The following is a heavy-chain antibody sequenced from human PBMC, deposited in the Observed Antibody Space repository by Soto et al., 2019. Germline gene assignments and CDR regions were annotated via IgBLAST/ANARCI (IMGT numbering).Heavy chain of an antibody. CDR2: ISSSGSTI. J-gene: IGHJ4*02. V-gene: IGHV3-48*03. CDR3: ARDSVGVGATLPFDY. D-gene: IGHD1-26*01. Sequence: GGSLRLSCAASGFTFSSYEMNWVRQAPGKGLEWVSYISSSGSTIYYADSVKGRFTISRDNAKNSLYLQMNSLRAEDTAVYYCARDSVGVGATLPFDYWGQGTLVTVSS. CDR1: GFTFSSYE.